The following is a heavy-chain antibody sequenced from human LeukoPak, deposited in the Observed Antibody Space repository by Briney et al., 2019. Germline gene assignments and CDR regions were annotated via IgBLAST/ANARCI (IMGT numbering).Heavy chain of an antibody. V-gene: IGHV3-23*01. CDR2: ISGSGGST. CDR1: GFTFSSYA. D-gene: IGHD6-13*01. J-gene: IGHJ4*02. CDR3: ARDLQQLARFDY. Sequence: GGSLRLSCAASGFTFSSYAMRWVRQAPGKGLEWVSAISGSGGSTYYADSVKGRFTISRDNSKNTLYLQMNSLRAEDTAVYYCARDLQQLARFDYWGQGTLVTVSS.